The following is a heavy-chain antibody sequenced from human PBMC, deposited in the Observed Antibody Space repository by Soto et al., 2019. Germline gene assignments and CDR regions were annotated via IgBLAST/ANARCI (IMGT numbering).Heavy chain of an antibody. Sequence: GGSLRLSCAASGFPFSNYGMHWVRQAPGKGLEWMAVISFDGHDQGYADSVKGRFTISRDNSKSTLYLQMNSLRAEDTAVYYCASKQWLAPVWGQGTVVTVSS. CDR2: ISFDGHDQ. CDR3: ASKQWLAPV. J-gene: IGHJ4*02. V-gene: IGHV3-30*03. D-gene: IGHD6-19*01. CDR1: GFPFSNYG.